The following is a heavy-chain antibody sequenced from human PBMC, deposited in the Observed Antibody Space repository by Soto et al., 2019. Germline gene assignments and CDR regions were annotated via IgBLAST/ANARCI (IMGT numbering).Heavy chain of an antibody. CDR1: GFTFRNSG. J-gene: IGHJ6*03. Sequence: GGSLRLSCAASGFTFRNSGMHWVRQAPGKGLEWVAVIWYDGSNKYYADSVKGRFTISRDNSKNTLYLQMNSLRVEDTAVYYCAKAIIAARPYDYYYMDVWGKGTTVTVSS. V-gene: IGHV3-33*06. D-gene: IGHD6-6*01. CDR3: AKAIIAARPYDYYYMDV. CDR2: IWYDGSNK.